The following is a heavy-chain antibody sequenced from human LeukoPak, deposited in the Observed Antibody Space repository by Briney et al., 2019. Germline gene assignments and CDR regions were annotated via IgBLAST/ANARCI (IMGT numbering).Heavy chain of an antibody. CDR3: ARDVGTTGWHTFDY. V-gene: IGHV6-1*01. J-gene: IGHJ4*02. Sequence: SQTLALTCAISGDSDSSNNGAWNWIRQSPSRGLEWLARTYYRSKWYNDYAESLISRITISPVTSKNQFSLQLYSMTPEDTAVYYCARDVGTTGWHTFDYWGQGTLVTVSS. CDR2: TYYRSKWYN. CDR1: GDSDSSNNGA. D-gene: IGHD3-9*01.